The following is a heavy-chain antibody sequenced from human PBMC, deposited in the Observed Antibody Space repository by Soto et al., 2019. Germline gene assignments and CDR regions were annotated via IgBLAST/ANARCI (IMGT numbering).Heavy chain of an antibody. CDR2: INPSGGST. J-gene: IGHJ6*02. D-gene: IGHD4-17*01. CDR3: ATGYGDYDDYYYGMDV. Sequence: ASVKVSCKASGYTFTSYYMHWVRQAPGQGLEWMGIINPSGGSTSYAQKFQGRVTMTRDTSTSTVYMELSSLRSEDTAVYYCATGYGDYDDYYYGMDVWGQGTTVTV. V-gene: IGHV1-46*01. CDR1: GYTFTSYY.